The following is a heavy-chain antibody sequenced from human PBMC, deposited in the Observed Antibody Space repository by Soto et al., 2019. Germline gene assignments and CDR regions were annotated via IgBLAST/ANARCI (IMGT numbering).Heavy chain of an antibody. CDR1: GLAFSSYC. CDR2: INHDGSES. Sequence: EVQLVESGGGLVQPGGSLRLSCVVSGLAFSSYCMSWVRQAPGKGLEWVANINHDGSESYYVDSVKGRFTITRDNTEKPLIRQRTGLRAEDPAVCYCGRPARACNSHGCANWGQGTLGTVSS. D-gene: IGHD2-2*01. J-gene: IGHJ4*02. CDR3: GRPARACNSHGCAN. V-gene: IGHV3-7*01.